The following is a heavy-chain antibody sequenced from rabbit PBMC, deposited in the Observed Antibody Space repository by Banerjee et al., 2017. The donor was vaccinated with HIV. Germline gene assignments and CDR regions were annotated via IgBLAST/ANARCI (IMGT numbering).Heavy chain of an antibody. J-gene: IGHJ4*01. D-gene: IGHD3-1*01. CDR3: ARGLPGGGWSLDL. V-gene: IGHV1S45*01. CDR2: IYTGDGNA. Sequence: QEQLVESGGGLVQPEGSLTLTCKASGFDFSGNYYICWVRQAPGKGPEWIACIYTGDGNAYYANWAKGRFTISKTSSTTVTLQMTSLTVADTATYFCARGLPGGGWSLDLWGPGTLVTVS. CDR1: GFDFSGNYY.